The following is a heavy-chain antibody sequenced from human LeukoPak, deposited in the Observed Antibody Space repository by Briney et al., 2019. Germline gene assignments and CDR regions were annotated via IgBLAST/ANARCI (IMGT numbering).Heavy chain of an antibody. D-gene: IGHD1-7*01. V-gene: IGHV1-2*02. CDR3: AREGETRSRGGSRGFVF. Sequence: ASVKVSCKASGYTFTGYYIHWVRQAPGQGLEWRGWINPNSGGTNYAQKFQGRVTMTRDTSIVTVYMDLGRLRSDGTAVYYCAREGETRSRGGSRGFVFWGQGNLVTVSS. J-gene: IGHJ4*02. CDR1: GYTFTGYY. CDR2: INPNSGGT.